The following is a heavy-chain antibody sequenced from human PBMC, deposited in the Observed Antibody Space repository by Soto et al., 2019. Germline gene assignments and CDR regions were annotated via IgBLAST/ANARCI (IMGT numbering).Heavy chain of an antibody. CDR3: ARGGDSSGWYGFDAFDI. J-gene: IGHJ3*02. Sequence: QVQLVESGGGVVQPGRSLRLSCAASGFTFSSYGMHWVRQAPGKGLEWVAVIYSGGSTYYADSVKGRFTISRDNSKNTLYLQMNSLRAEDTAVYYCARGGDSSGWYGFDAFDIWGQGTMVTVSS. CDR1: GFTFSSYG. CDR2: IYSGGST. D-gene: IGHD6-19*01. V-gene: IGHV3-NL1*01.